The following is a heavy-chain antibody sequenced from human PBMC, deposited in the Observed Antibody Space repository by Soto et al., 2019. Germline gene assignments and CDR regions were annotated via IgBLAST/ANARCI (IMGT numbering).Heavy chain of an antibody. CDR2: INHSGST. CDR1: GGSFSGYY. Sequence: PSETLSLTCAVYGGSFSGYYWSWIRQPPGKGLEWIGEINHSGSTNYNPSLKSRVTISVDTSKNQFSLKLSSVTAADTAVYYCARDDYASSAFDIWGQGTMVTVSS. J-gene: IGHJ3*02. CDR3: ARDDYASSAFDI. D-gene: IGHD4-17*01. V-gene: IGHV4-34*01.